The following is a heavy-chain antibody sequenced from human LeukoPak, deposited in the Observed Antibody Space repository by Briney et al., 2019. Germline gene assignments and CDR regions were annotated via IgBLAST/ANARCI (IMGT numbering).Heavy chain of an antibody. CDR2: LNPSGGST. J-gene: IGHJ3*01. Sequence: ASVKVSCKASGYTFTNYYIHWVRQAPGQGLEWMGILNPSGGSTSYAQKFQDRVTMTRDTSMSTVSMELSSLRSEDTAVYYCARDGLGSGSYLFWGQGTMVTVSS. D-gene: IGHD1-26*01. CDR1: GYTFTNYY. CDR3: ARDGLGSGSYLF. V-gene: IGHV1-46*01.